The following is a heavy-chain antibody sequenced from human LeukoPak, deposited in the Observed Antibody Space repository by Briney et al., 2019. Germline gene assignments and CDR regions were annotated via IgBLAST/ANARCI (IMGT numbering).Heavy chain of an antibody. J-gene: IGHJ3*02. CDR3: ARWTGLSYAFDI. CDR2: IYYSGST. V-gene: IGHV4-30-4*08. CDR1: GGSISSGDYY. Sequence: SQTLSLTCTVSGGSISSGDYYWSWIRQPPGTGLEWIGYIYYSGSTYYNPSLKSRVTISVDTSKNQFSLKLSSVTAADTAVYYCARWTGLSYAFDIWGQGTMVTVSS. D-gene: IGHD3/OR15-3a*01.